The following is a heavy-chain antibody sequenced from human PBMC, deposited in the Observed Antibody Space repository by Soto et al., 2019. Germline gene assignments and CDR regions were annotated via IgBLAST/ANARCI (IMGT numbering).Heavy chain of an antibody. CDR3: ARYSLSGGFDY. Sequence: SETLSLTCIVSSHSISSGYYWTWLRQPSGKGLEWIATINHSGTTYYNPSLKSRVTISVDTSKNQFSLRLSSVTASDTAVYYCARYSLSGGFDYWGQGTLVTVSS. J-gene: IGHJ4*02. D-gene: IGHD2-15*01. CDR1: SHSISSGYY. CDR2: INHSGTT. V-gene: IGHV4-38-2*02.